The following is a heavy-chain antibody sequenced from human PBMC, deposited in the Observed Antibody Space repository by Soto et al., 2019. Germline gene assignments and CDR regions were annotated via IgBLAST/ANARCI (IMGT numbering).Heavy chain of an antibody. CDR3: ARYKITGLFDY. CDR1: GGSFSGYY. CDR2: INHSGST. J-gene: IGHJ4*02. D-gene: IGHD2-8*02. Sequence: SETLSLTCAVYGGSFSGYYWTWIRQPPGAGLEWIGEINHSGSTNYNPSLKSRDTISVDTSKNQFSLKLTSVTAADTAVYYCARYKITGLFDYWGQGTLVTVS. V-gene: IGHV4-34*01.